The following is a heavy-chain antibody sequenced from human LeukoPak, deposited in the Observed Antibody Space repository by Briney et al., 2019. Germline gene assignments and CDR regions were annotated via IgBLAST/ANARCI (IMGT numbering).Heavy chain of an antibody. V-gene: IGHV5-51*01. CDR3: ARRASMVTTRFFDL. J-gene: IGHJ2*01. CDR1: GYIFTDFW. D-gene: IGHD4-17*01. Sequence: GESLKISCEASGYIFTDFWIGWVRQMPGKGLEWIASIYVGDSDTTYSPSFQGQVTISAYRSIRTAYLHWSSLKASDTAMYYCARRASMVTTRFFDLWGRGTLVTVSS. CDR2: IYVGDSDT.